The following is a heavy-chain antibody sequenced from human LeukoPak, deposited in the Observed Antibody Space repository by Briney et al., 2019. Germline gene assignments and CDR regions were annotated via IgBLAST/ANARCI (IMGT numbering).Heavy chain of an antibody. CDR1: GFTFSSYG. J-gene: IGHJ3*02. CDR2: IRYDGSNK. Sequence: GGSLRLSCAASGFTFSSYGMHWVRQAPGKGLEWVAFIRYDGSNKYYADSVKGRFTISRDNSKNTLYLQMNSLRAEDTAVYYCAKSSVLYGQGLDAFDIWGQGTMVTVSS. CDR3: AKSSVLYGQGLDAFDI. V-gene: IGHV3-30*02. D-gene: IGHD3-10*01.